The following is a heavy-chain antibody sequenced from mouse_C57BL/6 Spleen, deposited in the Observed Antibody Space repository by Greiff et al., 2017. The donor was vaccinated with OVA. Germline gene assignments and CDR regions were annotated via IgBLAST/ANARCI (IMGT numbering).Heavy chain of an antibody. CDR3: ARRAY. V-gene: IGHV5-17*01. CDR1: GFTFSDYG. CDR2: ISRGSSTI. Sequence: EVMLVESGGGLVKPGGSLKLSCAASGFTFSDYGMHWVRQAPEKGLEWVAYISRGSSTIYYADTVKGRFTISRDNAKNTLFLQMTSLRSEDTAMYYCARRAYWGQGTLVTVSA. J-gene: IGHJ3*01.